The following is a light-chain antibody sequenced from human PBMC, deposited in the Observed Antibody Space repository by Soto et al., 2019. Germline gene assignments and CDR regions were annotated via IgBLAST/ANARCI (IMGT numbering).Light chain of an antibody. Sequence: SALPQPASVSRSPGQSITISCTVTSSDVGGYNYVSWYQQHPGKAPKLMIYEVSNRPSGVSNRFSGSKSGNTASLTISGLQAEDEADYYCSSYTSSSTLFGTGTKVTV. J-gene: IGLJ1*01. CDR3: SSYTSSSTL. CDR1: SSDVGGYNY. CDR2: EVS. V-gene: IGLV2-14*01.